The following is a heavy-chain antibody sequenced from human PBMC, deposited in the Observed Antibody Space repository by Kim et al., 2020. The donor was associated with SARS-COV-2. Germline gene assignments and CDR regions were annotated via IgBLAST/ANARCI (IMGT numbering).Heavy chain of an antibody. CDR1: GGTFSSYA. CDR3: ARGGWVSGSYYVGMKLDNWFDP. D-gene: IGHD1-26*01. J-gene: IGHJ5*02. V-gene: IGHV1-69*13. Sequence: SVKVSCKASGGTFSSYAISWVRQAPGQGLEWMGGIIPIFGTANYAQKFQGRVTITADESTSTAYMELSSLRSEDTAVYYCARGGWVSGSYYVGMKLDNWFDPWGQGTLVTASS. CDR2: IIPIFGTA.